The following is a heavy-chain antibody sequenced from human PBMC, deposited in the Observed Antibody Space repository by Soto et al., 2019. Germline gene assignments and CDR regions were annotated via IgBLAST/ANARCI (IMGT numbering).Heavy chain of an antibody. J-gene: IGHJ4*02. V-gene: IGHV1-69*13. Sequence: SVKVSCKASGGTFSSYAISWVRQAPGQGLEWMGGIIPIFGTANYAQKFQGRVTITADESTSTAYMELSSLRSEDTAVYSCARSVRVSSPIDYWGQGTLVTVSS. CDR2: IIPIFGTA. CDR3: ARSVRVSSPIDY. CDR1: GGTFSSYA. D-gene: IGHD6-13*01.